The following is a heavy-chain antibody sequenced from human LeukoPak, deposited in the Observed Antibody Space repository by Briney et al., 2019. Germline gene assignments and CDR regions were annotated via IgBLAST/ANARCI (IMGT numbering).Heavy chain of an antibody. Sequence: SETLSLTCTVSNASIDTHYWNWIRQPAGKGLEWIGRIYAGGSTNYNPSLKSRLTMSAVTSKNQFFLRLTSVTAADTAVYYCARARWANGLDSWGQGTTVTVSS. CDR2: IYAGGST. CDR3: ARARWANGLDS. V-gene: IGHV4-4*07. D-gene: IGHD2-8*01. CDR1: NASIDTHY. J-gene: IGHJ6*02.